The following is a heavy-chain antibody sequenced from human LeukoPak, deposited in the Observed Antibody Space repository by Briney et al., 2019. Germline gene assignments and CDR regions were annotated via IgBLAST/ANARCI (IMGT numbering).Heavy chain of an antibody. J-gene: IGHJ5*02. CDR3: AREMSSSGYYDWFDP. CDR2: ISSSGSTI. V-gene: IGHV3-48*03. D-gene: IGHD3-22*01. CDR1: GFTFSSYE. Sequence: GGSLRLSCAASGFTFSSYEINWVRQAPGKGLECVSYISSSGSTIYYADSVKGRFTISRDNAKNSLYLQMNSLRAEDTAVYYCAREMSSSGYYDWFDPWGQGTLVTVSS.